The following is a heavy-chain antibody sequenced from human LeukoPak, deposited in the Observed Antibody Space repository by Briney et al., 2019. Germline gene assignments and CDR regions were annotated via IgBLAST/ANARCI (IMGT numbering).Heavy chain of an antibody. CDR2: IIPILGIA. D-gene: IGHD4-11*01. V-gene: IGHV1-69*04. Sequence: SVKVSCKASGGTFSSYAISWVRQAPGQGLEWMGRIIPILGIANYAQKFQGRVTITADKSTSTAYMELSSLRSEDTAVYYCAYGAVTTYLRNWFDPWGQGTLVTVSS. CDR1: GGTFSSYA. CDR3: AYGAVTTYLRNWFDP. J-gene: IGHJ5*02.